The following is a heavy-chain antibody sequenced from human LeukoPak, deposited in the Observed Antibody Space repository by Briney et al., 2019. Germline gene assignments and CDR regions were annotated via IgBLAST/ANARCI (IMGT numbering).Heavy chain of an antibody. Sequence: PGGSLRLFCAASGFTFSSYAMIWVRQATGKGLEWVSAISGSGGSTYYADSVKGRFTISRDNSKNTLYLQVNSLRAEDTAVYYCAKGDRKAAAATDAFDIWGQGTMVTVSS. CDR2: ISGSGGST. V-gene: IGHV3-23*01. D-gene: IGHD6-13*01. CDR3: AKGDRKAAAATDAFDI. CDR1: GFTFSSYA. J-gene: IGHJ3*02.